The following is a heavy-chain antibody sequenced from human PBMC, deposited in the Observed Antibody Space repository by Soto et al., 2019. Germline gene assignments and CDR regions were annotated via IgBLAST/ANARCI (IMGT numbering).Heavy chain of an antibody. J-gene: IGHJ4*02. Sequence: GGSLRLSCAASGFTFSDYYMSWIRQAPGKGLEWVSYISSSSSYTNYADSVKGRFTISRDNAKNSLYLQMNSLRAEDTAVYYCARGVEAAAGMGYYFDYWGQGTLVTVSS. D-gene: IGHD6-13*01. CDR3: ARGVEAAAGMGYYFDY. CDR1: GFTFSDYY. V-gene: IGHV3-11*06. CDR2: ISSSSSYT.